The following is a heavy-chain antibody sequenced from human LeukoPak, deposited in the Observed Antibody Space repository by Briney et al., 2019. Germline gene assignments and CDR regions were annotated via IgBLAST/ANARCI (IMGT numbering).Heavy chain of an antibody. CDR1: GFTFSSYA. CDR2: VSSNGGST. J-gene: IGHJ4*02. CDR3: VKEPGYYGSGSHFDY. V-gene: IGHV3-64D*06. Sequence: GGSLRLSCSASGFTFSSYAMHWVRQAPGKGLEHVSAVSSNGGSTYYADSVKGRFTISRDNSKNTLYLQMNSLRAGDAAVYYCVKEPGYYGSGSHFDYWGQGILVTVSS. D-gene: IGHD3-10*01.